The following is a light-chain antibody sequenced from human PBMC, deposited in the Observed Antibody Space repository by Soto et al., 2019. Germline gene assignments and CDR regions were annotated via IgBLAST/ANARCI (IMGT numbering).Light chain of an antibody. CDR3: QQSYSNLGT. J-gene: IGKJ2*01. CDR2: GAS. V-gene: IGKV1-39*01. Sequence: DIQMTQSPSSLSASVGDRVNITCRPSQSISNYLNWYQQKPGKAPKLLIFGASSLQSGVPSRFSGSGSVTDFTLSISTLQPEDFATYYCQQSYSNLGTFGQRTDLEIK. CDR1: QSISNY.